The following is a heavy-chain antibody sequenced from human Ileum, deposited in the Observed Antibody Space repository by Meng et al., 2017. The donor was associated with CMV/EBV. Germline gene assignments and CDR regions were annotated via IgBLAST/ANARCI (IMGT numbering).Heavy chain of an antibody. V-gene: IGHV3-74*01. J-gene: IGHJ4*02. CDR3: ARRRRWGPFDY. CDR2: INSDGSST. D-gene: IGHD3-16*01. CDR1: GFTFSSYW. Sequence: GESLKISCAASGFTFSSYWMHWVRQAPGKGLVWVSRINSDGSSTSYADSVKGRFTISRDNAKNTLYLQMNSLRAEDTAVYYCARRRRWGPFDYWGQGTLVTVSS.